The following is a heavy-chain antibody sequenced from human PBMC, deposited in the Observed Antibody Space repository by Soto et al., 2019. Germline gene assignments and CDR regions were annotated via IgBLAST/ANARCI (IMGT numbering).Heavy chain of an antibody. J-gene: IGHJ4*02. V-gene: IGHV1-69*01. D-gene: IGHD1-26*01. CDR1: GDAFTNYI. CDR2: IIPMFGTP. CDR3: ARGRDQPPVGLYFDS. Sequence: QVQLMQSGAEVKKPGSSVKVSCKASGDAFTNYIFDWVRQAPGQGLEWMGGIIPMFGTPKYAQTFQDRVTISADVSTGTAYLELTSLRFDDTAVYYCARGRDQPPVGLYFDSWGEGTRVTVSS.